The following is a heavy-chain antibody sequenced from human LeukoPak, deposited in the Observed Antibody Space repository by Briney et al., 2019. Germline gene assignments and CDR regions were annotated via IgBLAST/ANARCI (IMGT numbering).Heavy chain of an antibody. J-gene: IGHJ4*02. CDR3: ARADRDGNKRFLD. CDR1: GFIFSTHS. CDR2: ISSGSSTI. D-gene: IGHD5-24*01. Sequence: GGSLRLSCAASGFIFSTHSMNWVRQAPGKGLEWVSYISSGSSTIYYADSVKGRFTISRDNAKNSLCLQMNSLRDEDTAVYYCARADRDGNKRFLDWGQGTLVTVSS. V-gene: IGHV3-48*02.